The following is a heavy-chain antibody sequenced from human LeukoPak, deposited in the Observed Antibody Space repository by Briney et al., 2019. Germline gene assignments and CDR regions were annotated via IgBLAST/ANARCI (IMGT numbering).Heavy chain of an antibody. CDR3: ARGTLYRGWSYYLDF. Sequence: ASETLSLTCTVSGYSISSGYYWGWIRPPPGKGLEWIGSIYHSGSTYYNPSLKSRVTISVDMSKNHFSLRLRSVTAADTAMYYCARGTLYRGWSYYLDFWGQGSQVTVSS. V-gene: IGHV4-38-2*02. J-gene: IGHJ4*02. CDR1: GYSISSGYY. CDR2: IYHSGST. D-gene: IGHD6-19*01.